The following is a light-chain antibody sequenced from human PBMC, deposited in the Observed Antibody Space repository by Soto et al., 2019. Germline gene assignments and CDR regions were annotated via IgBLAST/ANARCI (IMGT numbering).Light chain of an antibody. CDR1: QSVSSSY. Sequence: EIVLTQSPGTLSLSPGERATLSCRASQSVSSSYLAWYQQKPGQAPRLLIYSASSRATCIPDRFSVSGFGTDLSLTISGLEPEEFAVYYCQQYGSSPSLTFGPGTKGDFK. J-gene: IGKJ3*01. CDR3: QQYGSSPSLT. V-gene: IGKV3-20*01. CDR2: SAS.